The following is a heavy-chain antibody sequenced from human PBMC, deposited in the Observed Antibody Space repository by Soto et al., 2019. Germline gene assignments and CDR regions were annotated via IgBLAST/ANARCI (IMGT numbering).Heavy chain of an antibody. Sequence: EVQLVESGGGLVKPGGSLRLSCVASGFTFRTYTMNWVRQAPGKGLEWVSGIRGFSPYTFYAESVKGRFTISRDNAKNSLYLQMNSLGVEDTAVYYCARDRGYDAHDYYYNAMDVWGQGTTVTVYS. J-gene: IGHJ6*02. CDR3: ARDRGYDAHDYYYNAMDV. D-gene: IGHD2-15*01. CDR2: IRGFSPYT. V-gene: IGHV3-21*01. CDR1: GFTFRTYT.